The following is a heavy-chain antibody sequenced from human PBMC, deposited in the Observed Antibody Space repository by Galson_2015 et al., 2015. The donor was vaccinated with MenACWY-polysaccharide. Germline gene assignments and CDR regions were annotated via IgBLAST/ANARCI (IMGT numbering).Heavy chain of an antibody. CDR3: ARAIAVAGQRRDFDL. CDR1: GGSISSYY. J-gene: IGHJ2*01. Sequence: TLSLTFTVSGGSISSYYWNWIRQPPGKGLEWVGYINYSGSTNHNPSLKSRVTMSVDTSKNQFSLNLTSVTDADTAVYYCARAIAVAGQRRDFDLWGRGTLVTVSS. D-gene: IGHD6-19*01. V-gene: IGHV4-59*01. CDR2: INYSGST.